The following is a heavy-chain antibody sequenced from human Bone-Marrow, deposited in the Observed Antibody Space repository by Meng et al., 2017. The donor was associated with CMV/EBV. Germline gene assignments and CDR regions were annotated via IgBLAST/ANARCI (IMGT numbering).Heavy chain of an antibody. Sequence: GEYLKIPCAAPGFTYSSYAMHRVRQAPGKGLEWVAVISYDGSNKYYADSVKGRFTISRDNSKNTLYLQMDSLRAEDTAVFYCARLVVVTAAINYFDYWGQGTLVTVSS. CDR3: ARLVVVTAAINYFDY. D-gene: IGHD2-2*02. CDR1: GFTYSSYA. CDR2: ISYDGSNK. V-gene: IGHV3-30-3*01. J-gene: IGHJ4*02.